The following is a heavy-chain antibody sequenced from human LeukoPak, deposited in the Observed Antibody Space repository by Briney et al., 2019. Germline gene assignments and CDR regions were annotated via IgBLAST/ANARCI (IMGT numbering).Heavy chain of an antibody. D-gene: IGHD1-26*01. V-gene: IGHV3-23*01. Sequence: SGGSLRLSCAASGFTFSRYGMSWVGQAPGTGLEWVSSIGVSGGITYYADCVRGRFTISRDNSKNTLFLQMSSLRAEDTAMYYCAKRFGGLIVGASIYFDYWGQGTLVTVSS. CDR2: IGVSGGIT. CDR1: GFTFSRYG. CDR3: AKRFGGLIVGASIYFDY. J-gene: IGHJ4*02.